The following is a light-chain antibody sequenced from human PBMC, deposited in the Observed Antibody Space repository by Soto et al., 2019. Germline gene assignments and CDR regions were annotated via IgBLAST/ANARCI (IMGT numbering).Light chain of an antibody. CDR2: EVS. Sequence: QSALTQPASVSGSPGQSITIPCTGTSSDVGGYNYVSWYQQHPGKAPKRMIYEVSNRPSGVSDRFSGSKSGNTASLTITGLQAEDEGDYYCGSYASSGSVVFGGGTKLTVL. J-gene: IGLJ2*01. CDR1: SSDVGGYNY. CDR3: GSYASSGSVV. V-gene: IGLV2-14*01.